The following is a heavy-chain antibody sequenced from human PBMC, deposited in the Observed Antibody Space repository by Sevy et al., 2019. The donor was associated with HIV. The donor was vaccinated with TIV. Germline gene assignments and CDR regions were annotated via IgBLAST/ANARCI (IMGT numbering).Heavy chain of an antibody. J-gene: IGHJ6*02. CDR2: ISWNSVSL. CDR1: GFRFSDYV. V-gene: IGHV3-9*01. Sequence: GGSLRLSCTASGFRFSDYVMHWVRQAPGKGLEWVSGISWNSVSLDYADSVKGRFTISRDNAKNSLYLQMNRLRSEDTALYYCAKDNRPATMRTSSTYYYYYGMDVWGQGTTVTVSS. CDR3: AKDNRPATMRTSSTYYYYYGMDV. D-gene: IGHD6-6*01.